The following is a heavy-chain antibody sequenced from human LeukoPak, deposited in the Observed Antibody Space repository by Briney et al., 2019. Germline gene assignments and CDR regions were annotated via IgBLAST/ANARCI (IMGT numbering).Heavy chain of an antibody. J-gene: IGHJ3*02. CDR2: INTNTGNP. V-gene: IGHV7-4-1*02. D-gene: IGHD3-22*01. Sequence: ASVKVSCKSSGGTFSSYAISWVRQAPGQGLEWMGWINTNTGNPTYAQGFTGRFVFSSDTSVSTAYLQISSLKAEDTAVYYCARTDEVVSEAFDIWGQGTMVTVSS. CDR1: GGTFSSYA. CDR3: ARTDEVVSEAFDI.